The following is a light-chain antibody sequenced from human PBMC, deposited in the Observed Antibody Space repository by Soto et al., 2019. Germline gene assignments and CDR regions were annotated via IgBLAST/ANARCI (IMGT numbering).Light chain of an antibody. J-gene: IGKJ5*01. CDR1: QSISNY. CDR3: QQRSNWPIT. V-gene: IGKV3-11*01. Sequence: EIVLTPSPATLSLSPVERATLSCRASQSISNYLAWYQQEPGQAPRLLIYDASNRATGIPARFSGSGSGTDFTLTISSLEPEDFAIYYCQQRSNWPITFGQGTRLEIK. CDR2: DAS.